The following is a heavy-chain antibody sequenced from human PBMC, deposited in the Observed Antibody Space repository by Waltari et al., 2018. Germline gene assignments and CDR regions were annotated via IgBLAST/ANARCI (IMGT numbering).Heavy chain of an antibody. Sequence: EVQLVESGGGLVQPGGSLGLSCATSAFTFSNYWMSWVRQAPGKGLEWVANIKQDGSDKYYVDSVKGRFTISRDNAKNSLFLQMNSLRVEDTAVYYCARDRGVIVYWGQGTLVTVSS. CDR3: ARDRGVIVY. CDR1: AFTFSNYW. D-gene: IGHD3-22*01. J-gene: IGHJ4*02. CDR2: IKQDGSDK. V-gene: IGHV3-7*01.